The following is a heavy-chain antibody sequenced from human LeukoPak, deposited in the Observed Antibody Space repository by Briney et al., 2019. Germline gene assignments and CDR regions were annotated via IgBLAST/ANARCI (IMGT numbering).Heavy chain of an antibody. CDR3: ARILGLTLDY. Sequence: GGSLRLSCAASGFTFSSYSMNWVRQAPGKGLEWVSYISLGGCTIYYAGSVRGRFTISRDDAGNSLYLQMNSLRDEDTAVYYCARILGLTLDYWGQGTLVTVSS. J-gene: IGHJ4*02. CDR2: ISLGGCTI. V-gene: IGHV3-48*02. CDR1: GFTFSSYS. D-gene: IGHD1-14*01.